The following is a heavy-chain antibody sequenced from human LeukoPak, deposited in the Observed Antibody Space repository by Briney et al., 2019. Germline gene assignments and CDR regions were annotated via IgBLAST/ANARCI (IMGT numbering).Heavy chain of an antibody. CDR2: ISGSGGST. V-gene: IGHV3-23*01. Sequence: GGSLRLSCAASGFTFSTYAMSWVRQAPGKGLEWVSIISGSGGSTYYADSVKGRFTVSRDNSKNTLYLQMNSLRAEDTAVYYCARDLVGATWGQGTLVTVSS. J-gene: IGHJ5*02. CDR1: GFTFSTYA. CDR3: ARDLVGAT. D-gene: IGHD1-26*01.